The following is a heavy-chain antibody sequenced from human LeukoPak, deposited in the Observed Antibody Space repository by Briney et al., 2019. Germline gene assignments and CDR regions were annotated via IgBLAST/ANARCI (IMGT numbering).Heavy chain of an antibody. D-gene: IGHD2-2*01. CDR3: ATLPAAMENWFDP. V-gene: IGHV4-59*01. CDR1: GGSISSYY. J-gene: IGHJ5*02. Sequence: SETLSLTCTVSGGSISSYYWSWIRQPPGKGLEWIGYIYYSGSTNYNPSLKSRVTISVDTSKNQFSLKLSSATAADTAVYYCATLPAAMENWFDPWGQGTLVTVSS. CDR2: IYYSGST.